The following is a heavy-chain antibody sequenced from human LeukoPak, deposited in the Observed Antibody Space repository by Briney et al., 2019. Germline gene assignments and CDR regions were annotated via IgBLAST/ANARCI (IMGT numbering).Heavy chain of an antibody. J-gene: IGHJ4*02. V-gene: IGHV4-59*08. CDR2: IYYSGST. Sequence: SETLSLTCTVSGGSISSYYWSWIRQPPGKGLEWIGYIYYSGSTNYNPSLKSRVTISVDTSKNQFSLKLSSVTAADTAVYYCARHDILTGPYYVDYLGQGTLVTISS. CDR1: GGSISSYY. D-gene: IGHD3-9*01. CDR3: ARHDILTGPYYVDY.